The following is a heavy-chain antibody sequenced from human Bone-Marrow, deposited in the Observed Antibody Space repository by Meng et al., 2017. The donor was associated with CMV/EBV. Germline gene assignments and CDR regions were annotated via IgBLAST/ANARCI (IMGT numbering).Heavy chain of an antibody. CDR2: IDWNDDK. CDR1: GFSLNTSGVS. D-gene: IGHD3-3*01. Sequence: SSPTLVKPTQTLTLTCTVSGFSLNTSGVSVGWIRQPPGKALEWLALIDWNDDKRYSPSLNSRLTVTKDTSTNQVVLTLTNMEAVDTATYFCAHAYDDFWSGYYLGAFDIWGQGTLVTVSS. V-gene: IGHV2-5*01. J-gene: IGHJ3*02. CDR3: AHAYDDFWSGYYLGAFDI.